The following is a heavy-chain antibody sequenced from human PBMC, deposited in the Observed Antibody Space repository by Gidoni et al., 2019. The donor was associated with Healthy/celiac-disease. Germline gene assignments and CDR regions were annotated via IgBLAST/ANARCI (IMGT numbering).Heavy chain of an antibody. CDR3: AKDSYYDSSGYYYFGWYFDL. CDR2: ISYDGSNK. D-gene: IGHD3-22*01. CDR1: GFTFSSYG. J-gene: IGHJ2*01. V-gene: IGHV3-30*18. Sequence: QVQLVESGGGVVQPGRSLRLSCAASGFTFSSYGMHWVRQAPGKGLEWVAVISYDGSNKYYADSVKGRFTISRDNSKNTLYLQMNSLRAEDTAVYYCAKDSYYDSSGYYYFGWYFDLWGRGTLVTVSS.